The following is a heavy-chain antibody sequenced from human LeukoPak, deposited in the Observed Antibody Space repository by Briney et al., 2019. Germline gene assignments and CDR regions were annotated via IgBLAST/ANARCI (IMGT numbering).Heavy chain of an antibody. V-gene: IGHV4-34*01. CDR3: ARVRRWLQLFDY. D-gene: IGHD5-24*01. CDR2: INHSGST. Sequence: PSETLSLTCTVSGGSISSYYWSWIRQPPGKGLEWIGEINHSGSTNYNPSLKSRVTISVDTSKNQFSLKLSSVTAADTAVYYCARVRRWLQLFDYWGQGTLVTVSS. CDR1: GGSISSYY. J-gene: IGHJ4*02.